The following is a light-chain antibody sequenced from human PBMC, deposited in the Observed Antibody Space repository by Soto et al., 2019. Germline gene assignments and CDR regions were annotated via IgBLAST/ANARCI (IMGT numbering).Light chain of an antibody. CDR1: QSVSSN. Sequence: EIVMTQSPATLSVSPGERATLSCRASQSVSSNLPWYQQKPGQAPRLLIYGASTRATGIPARFSGSGSGTEFTLTISSLQSEDFAVYYCQQYNNWPQTFGQGTKVAIK. CDR2: GAS. J-gene: IGKJ1*01. CDR3: QQYNNWPQT. V-gene: IGKV3-15*01.